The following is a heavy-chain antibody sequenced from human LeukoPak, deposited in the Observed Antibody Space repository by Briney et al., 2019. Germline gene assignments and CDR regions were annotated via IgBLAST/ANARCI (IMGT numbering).Heavy chain of an antibody. D-gene: IGHD1-26*01. CDR3: ARARQWELPWFDP. J-gene: IGHJ5*02. V-gene: IGHV1-2*02. CDR2: INPNSGGT. CDR1: GYTFTGYY. Sequence: ASVKVSCKASGYTFTGYYMHWVRQAPGQGLEWMGWINPNSGGTNYAQKFQGRVTMTRDTSINTAYMELSRLRSDDTAVYYCARARQWELPWFDPWGQGTLVTVSS.